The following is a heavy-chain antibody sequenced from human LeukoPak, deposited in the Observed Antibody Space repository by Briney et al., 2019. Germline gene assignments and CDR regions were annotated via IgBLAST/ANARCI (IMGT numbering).Heavy chain of an antibody. V-gene: IGHV3-48*02. CDR1: GFSFDSYD. CDR2: ISSSGSTI. D-gene: IGHD6-13*01. Sequence: PGGSLRLSCVASGFSFDSYDMVWVRQAPGKGLEWVSYISSSGSTIYYADSVKGRFTISRDNAKNSLYLQMNSLRDEDTAVYYCARDSSSWYHASFDIWGQGTMVTVSS. CDR3: ARDSSSWYHASFDI. J-gene: IGHJ3*02.